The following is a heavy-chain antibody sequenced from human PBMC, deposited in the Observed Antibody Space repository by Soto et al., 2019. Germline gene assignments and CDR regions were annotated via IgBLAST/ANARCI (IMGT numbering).Heavy chain of an antibody. CDR3: AFGWLSYPDYGLDI. CDR2: IIPVFGTT. Sequence: QVQVVQSGAEVKKPGSSVKVSCKASGGAFSSYALSWVRQAPGQGLEWMGGIIPVFGTTHYAQKFQGRLTVTADTGTRTASAFMELSSLRSEDTAVYYCAFGWLSYPDYGLDIWGRGTTVSVSS. D-gene: IGHD3-10*01. CDR1: GGAFSSYA. V-gene: IGHV1-69*06. J-gene: IGHJ6*02.